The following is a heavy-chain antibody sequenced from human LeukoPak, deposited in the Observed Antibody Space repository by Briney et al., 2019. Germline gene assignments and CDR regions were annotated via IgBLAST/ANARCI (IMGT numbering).Heavy chain of an antibody. CDR1: GGSFSGYY. Sequence: KPSETLSLTCAVYGGSFSGYYWSWVRQPPRKGLEWIGYIYYSGSTYYNPSLKSRVTISVDTSKNQFSLKLSSVTAADTAVYYCAGHHPRNTVDFWGQRTLVTVSS. J-gene: IGHJ4*02. V-gene: IGHV4-59*08. D-gene: IGHD2-8*02. CDR2: IYYSGST. CDR3: AGHHPRNTVDF.